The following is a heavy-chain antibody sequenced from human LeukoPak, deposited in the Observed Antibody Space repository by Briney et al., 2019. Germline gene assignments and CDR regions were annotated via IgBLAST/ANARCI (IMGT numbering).Heavy chain of an antibody. J-gene: IGHJ4*02. CDR1: GYTCTSYG. CDR3: AVRFGVVSPLDY. CDR2: ISAYNGNT. V-gene: IGHV1-18*01. Sequence: GASVKVSCKASGYTCTSYGISWVRQAPGQGLEWMGWISAYNGNTNNAKKLQGSVTMTTETTTKTAYIEQSSLRADDTAAYYSAVRFGVVSPLDYWGQGTLVTVSS. D-gene: IGHD3-3*01.